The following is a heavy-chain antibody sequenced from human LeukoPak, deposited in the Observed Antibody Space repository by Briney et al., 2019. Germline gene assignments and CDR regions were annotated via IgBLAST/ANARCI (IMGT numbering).Heavy chain of an antibody. J-gene: IGHJ3*01. D-gene: IGHD6-6*01. V-gene: IGHV3-21*04. Sequence: PGGSLRLSCVASEFTFSSYSMNWVRRAPGKGLEWVSAISSSSSYIYYADSVKGRFTISRDNAKNSLYLQINSLRAEDTAVYYCARSSYSSSSSVWGQGTMVTVSS. CDR3: ARSSYSSSSSV. CDR1: EFTFSSYS. CDR2: ISSSSSYI.